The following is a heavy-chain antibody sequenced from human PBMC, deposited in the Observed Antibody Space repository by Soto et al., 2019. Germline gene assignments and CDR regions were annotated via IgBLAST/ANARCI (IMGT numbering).Heavy chain of an antibody. CDR3: ATDEGNYLDF. V-gene: IGHV1-18*04. CDR1: HYTFTTYT. D-gene: IGHD3-3*01. Sequence: ALVKFSAKPSHYTFTTYTSTRVRQAPGQGLEWVGWIEPKSGNTHFSQKFQSRLSLTIDTSMSTDYMELRSLRSDDPAVYYCATDEGNYLDFWGQGTLVTVSS. CDR2: IEPKSGNT. J-gene: IGHJ5*01.